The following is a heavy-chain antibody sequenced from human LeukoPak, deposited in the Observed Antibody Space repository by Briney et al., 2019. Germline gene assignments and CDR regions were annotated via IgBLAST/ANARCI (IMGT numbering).Heavy chain of an antibody. CDR2: ISSSSSYI. V-gene: IGHV3-21*01. CDR1: GFTFSSYS. CDR3: ARDRGSGGSRFVY. Sequence: GGSLRLSCAASGFTFSSYSMNWVRQAPGKGLEWVSSISSSSSYIYYADSVKGRFTISRDNAKNSLYLQMNSLRAEDTAVYYCARDRGSGGSRFVYWGQGTLGTVSS. D-gene: IGHD2-15*01. J-gene: IGHJ4*02.